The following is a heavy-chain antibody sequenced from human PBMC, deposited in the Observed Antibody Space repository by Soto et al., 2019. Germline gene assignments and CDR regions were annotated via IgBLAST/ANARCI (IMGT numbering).Heavy chain of an antibody. Sequence: PGGSLRLSCVASGFMFDSYAMNWVRQAPGKGLEWVSYISPGGDRIYYAESLKGRITISRDHARNSLSLQMNILRDEDTAVYYCTKSADSPGWGVDFWGKGT. CDR2: ISPGGDRI. J-gene: IGHJ4*02. V-gene: IGHV3-48*02. CDR3: TKSADSPGWGVDF. D-gene: IGHD6-19*01. CDR1: GFMFDSYA.